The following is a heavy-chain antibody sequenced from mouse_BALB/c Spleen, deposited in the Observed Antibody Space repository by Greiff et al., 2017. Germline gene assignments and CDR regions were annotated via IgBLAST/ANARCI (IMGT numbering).Heavy chain of an antibody. CDR2: IYPGDGDT. D-gene: IGHD1-1*01. V-gene: IGHV1-82*01. CDR3: ARLKGPSSSWFAY. J-gene: IGHJ3*01. Sequence: QVQLQQSGPELVKPGASVKISCKASGYAFSSSWMNWVKQRPGQGLEWIGRIYPGDGDTNYNGKFKGKATLTADKSSSTAYMQLSSLTSVDSAVYFCARLKGPSSSWFAYWGQGTLVTVSA. CDR1: GYAFSSSW.